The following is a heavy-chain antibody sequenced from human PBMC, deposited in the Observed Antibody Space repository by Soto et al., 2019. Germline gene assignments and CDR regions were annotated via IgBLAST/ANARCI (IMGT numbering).Heavy chain of an antibody. CDR3: VRDLKPLRVTRNWFDS. J-gene: IGHJ5*01. Sequence: QVQLMQSGNEVKKPGASVTVSCKASGYTFANYGISWVRQAPGQGLHWMGWISGNNGATNSAPKVQDRITMTLDTPTGVASLTLRRLRSDETAISYSVRDLKPLRVTRNWFDSWGQGTLVTVSS. CDR1: GYTFANYG. CDR2: ISGNNGAT. V-gene: IGHV1-18*04.